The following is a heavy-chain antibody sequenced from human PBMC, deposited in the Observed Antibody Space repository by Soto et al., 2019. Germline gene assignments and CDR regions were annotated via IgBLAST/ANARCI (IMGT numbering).Heavy chain of an antibody. CDR3: AREVAVAGISPTFDY. V-gene: IGHV3-21*01. CDR1: GFTFSSYS. D-gene: IGHD6-19*01. J-gene: IGHJ4*02. Sequence: GSLRLSCAASGFTFSSYSMNWVRQAPGKGLEWVSSISSSSSYIYYADSVKGRFTISRDNAKNSLYLQMNSLRAEDTAVYYCAREVAVAGISPTFDYWGQGTLVTVSS. CDR2: ISSSSSYI.